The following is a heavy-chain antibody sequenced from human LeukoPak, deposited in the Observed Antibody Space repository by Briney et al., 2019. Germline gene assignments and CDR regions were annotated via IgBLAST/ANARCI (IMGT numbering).Heavy chain of an antibody. D-gene: IGHD2-2*01. J-gene: IGHJ3*02. CDR1: GYIFNSYG. Sequence: PSVKVSCKASGYIFNSYGIRWVTEAPGQALEWMVGISPYNGNTDHAHKVQGRVTMTTDKATSPAYMELRSLRWSEAAVYYSARDFRYTSPHSDAVEISGERTTVTVSP. CDR3: ARDFRYTSPHSDAVEI. CDR2: ISPYNGNT. V-gene: IGHV1-18*01.